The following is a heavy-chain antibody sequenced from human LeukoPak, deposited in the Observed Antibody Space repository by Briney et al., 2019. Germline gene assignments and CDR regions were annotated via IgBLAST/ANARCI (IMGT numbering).Heavy chain of an antibody. J-gene: IGHJ5*02. CDR3: ARDVSYYDFWSGYSTTHNWFDP. CDR2: IYYSGST. CDR1: GGSISSYY. Sequence: PSETLSLTCTVSGGSISSYYWSWIRQPPGKGLEWIGYIYYSGSTNYNPSLKSRVTMSVDTSKNQFSLKLSSVTAADTAVYYCARDVSYYDFWSGYSTTHNWFDPWGQGTLVTVSS. V-gene: IGHV4-59*01. D-gene: IGHD3-3*01.